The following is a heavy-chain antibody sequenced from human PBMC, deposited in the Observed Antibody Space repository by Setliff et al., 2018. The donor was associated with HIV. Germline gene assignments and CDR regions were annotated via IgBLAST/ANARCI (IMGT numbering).Heavy chain of an antibody. CDR3: ARGKYSSWYPLFDY. D-gene: IGHD6-6*01. J-gene: IGHJ4*02. Sequence: ASVKVSCKTSGGTFSNYAISWVRQAPGQGLEWMGRIIPIFGTANYAQKFQGRVTITADKSTSTAYMELSSLRSEDTAVYYCARGKYSSWYPLFDYWGQGTLVTVSS. CDR2: IIPIFGTA. CDR1: GGTFSNYA. V-gene: IGHV1-69*06.